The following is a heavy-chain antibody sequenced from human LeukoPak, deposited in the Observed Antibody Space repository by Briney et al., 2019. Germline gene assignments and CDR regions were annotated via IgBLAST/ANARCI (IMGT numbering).Heavy chain of an antibody. Sequence: ASVKVSCKASGYTFTSYYMHWVRQAPGQGLEWMGWINPNSGGTNYAQKFQGRVTMTRDTSISTAYMELSRLRSDDTAVYYCARDLGWELPHAFDIWGQGTMVTVSS. J-gene: IGHJ3*02. V-gene: IGHV1-2*02. D-gene: IGHD1-26*01. CDR2: INPNSGGT. CDR1: GYTFTSYY. CDR3: ARDLGWELPHAFDI.